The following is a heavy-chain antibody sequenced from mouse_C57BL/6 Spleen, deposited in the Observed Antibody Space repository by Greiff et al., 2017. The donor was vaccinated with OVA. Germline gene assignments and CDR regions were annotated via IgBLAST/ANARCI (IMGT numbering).Heavy chain of an antibody. D-gene: IGHD2-3*01. CDR3: ARRPHYDGYYGDYFDY. V-gene: IGHV5-17*01. CDR2: ISSGSSTI. J-gene: IGHJ2*01. CDR1: GFTFSDYG. Sequence: VQLQQSGGGLVKPGGSLKLSCAASGFTFSDYGMHWVRQAPEKGLVWVAYISSGSSTIYYADTVKGRFTISRDNAKNTLFLQMTSLRSEDTAMYYCARRPHYDGYYGDYFDYWGQGTTLTVSS.